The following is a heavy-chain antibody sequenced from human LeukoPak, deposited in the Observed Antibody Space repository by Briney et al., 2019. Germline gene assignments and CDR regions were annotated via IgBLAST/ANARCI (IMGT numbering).Heavy chain of an antibody. D-gene: IGHD3-3*01. J-gene: IGHJ3*02. CDR2: ISAYNGNT. V-gene: IGHV1-18*01. CDR3: AKDLGFYDFWSGYAFDI. Sequence: ASVKVSCKASGYTFTSYGISWVRQAPGQGLEWMGWISAYNGNTNYAQKLQGRVTMTTDTSTSTAYMELRSLRSDDTAVYYCAKDLGFYDFWSGYAFDIWGQGTMVTVSS. CDR1: GYTFTSYG.